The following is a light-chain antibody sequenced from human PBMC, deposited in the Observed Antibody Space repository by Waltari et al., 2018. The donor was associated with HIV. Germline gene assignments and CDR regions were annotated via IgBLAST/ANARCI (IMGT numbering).Light chain of an antibody. V-gene: IGKV1-39*01. CDR1: QNIFTY. CDR2: GAS. Sequence: IQMTQSPSALSTSEGDRVPITCRASQNIFTYLNWYQQKPGKAPKLLISGASSLQGGVPSRFSGRRSGPDFTLTISSLQPEDFATYYCLQTYTTPFTFGPGTRVDF. J-gene: IGKJ3*01. CDR3: LQTYTTPFT.